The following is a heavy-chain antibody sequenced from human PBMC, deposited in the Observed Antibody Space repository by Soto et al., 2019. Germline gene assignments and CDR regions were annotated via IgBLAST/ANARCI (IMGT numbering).Heavy chain of an antibody. CDR1: GGSISSGGYY. Sequence: QVQLQESGPGLVKPSQTLSLTCTVSGGSISSGGYYWSWIRQHPGKGLAWIGYIYYSGSTYYNPSRKSRVTISVDTSKNQFSLKLSSVTAADTAVYYCARVMTSLPTTVDYWGQGTLVTVSS. D-gene: IGHD4-4*01. V-gene: IGHV4-31*03. CDR3: ARVMTSLPTTVDY. CDR2: IYYSGST. J-gene: IGHJ4*02.